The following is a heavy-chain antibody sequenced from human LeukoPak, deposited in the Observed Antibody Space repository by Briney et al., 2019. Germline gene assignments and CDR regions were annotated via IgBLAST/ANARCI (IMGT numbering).Heavy chain of an antibody. D-gene: IGHD5-18*01. CDR1: GGSLSGDY. CDR3: ARVSGYFPLYYFDY. Sequence: PSETLSLTCTVSGGSLSGDYWSWVRQPPGKGLEWIGDIYYSGSTNYNPSLKSRVTISVDTSKNQFSLKLSSVTAEDTAVYYCARVSGYFPLYYFDYWGQGTLVTVSA. CDR2: IYYSGST. V-gene: IGHV4-59*01. J-gene: IGHJ4*02.